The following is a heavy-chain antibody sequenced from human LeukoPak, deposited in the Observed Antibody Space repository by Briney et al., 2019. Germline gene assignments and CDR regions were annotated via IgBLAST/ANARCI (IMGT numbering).Heavy chain of an antibody. CDR1: GFSFSNSW. V-gene: IGHV3-7*01. CDR2: IKQGGSSK. Sequence: GGSLRLSCVASGFSFSNSWMTWVRRAPGKGLEWVANIKQGGSSKYYVDSVKGRSTISRDDAKNSLFLQMNSLRAEDTAVYYCGRGEGFLVDHWGQGTLVTVST. J-gene: IGHJ4*02. D-gene: IGHD3-3*01. CDR3: GRGEGFLVDH.